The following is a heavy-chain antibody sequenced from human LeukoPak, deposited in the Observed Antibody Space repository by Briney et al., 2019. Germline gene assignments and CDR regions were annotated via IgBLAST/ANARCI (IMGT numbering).Heavy chain of an antibody. CDR3: ARGPHYGSGSYFPTSLDY. CDR1: GYSFTSYW. J-gene: IGHJ4*02. V-gene: IGHV5-51*01. Sequence: GESLKISCKGSGYSFTSYWIGWVRQMPGKGLEWMGIIYPGDSDTRYSPSSQGQVTISADKSISTAYLQWSSLKASDTAMYYCARGPHYGSGSYFPTSLDYWGQGTLVTVSS. D-gene: IGHD3-10*01. CDR2: IYPGDSDT.